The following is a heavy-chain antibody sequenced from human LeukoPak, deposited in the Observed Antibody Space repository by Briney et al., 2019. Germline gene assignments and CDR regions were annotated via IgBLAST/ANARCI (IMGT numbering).Heavy chain of an antibody. D-gene: IGHD3-10*01. V-gene: IGHV4-38-2*02. J-gene: IGHJ6*03. CDR3: ARDPGTLLRGSRRGYDGNYYYMDV. CDR2: IYYTGGT. Sequence: SETLSITCSVSGYSISSGYYWGWIRQPAGRGLEWIRSIYYTGGTFYNPSLKSRVSMSVDTSTNQFSLKLTSVTAADTAVYYCARDPGTLLRGSRRGYDGNYYYMDVWGKGTTVTISS. CDR1: GYSISSGYY.